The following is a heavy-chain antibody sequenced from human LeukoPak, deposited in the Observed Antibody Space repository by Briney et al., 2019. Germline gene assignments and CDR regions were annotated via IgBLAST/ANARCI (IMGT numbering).Heavy chain of an antibody. J-gene: IGHJ4*02. CDR2: MNPNSGNT. V-gene: IGHV1-8*02. Sequence: ASVKVSCKASGGTFSSYAISWVRQATGQGLEWMGWMNPNSGNTGYAQKFQGRVTMTRNTSISTAYMELSSLRSEDTAVYYCARGSLRYFDWLPHFDYWGQGTLVTVSS. CDR1: GGTFSSYA. D-gene: IGHD3-9*01. CDR3: ARGSLRYFDWLPHFDY.